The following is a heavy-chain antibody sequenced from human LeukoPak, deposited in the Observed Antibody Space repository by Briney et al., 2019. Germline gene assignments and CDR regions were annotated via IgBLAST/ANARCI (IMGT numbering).Heavy chain of an antibody. Sequence: PGGSLRLSCAASGFTFSSYAIHWVRQAPGKGLEWVAVIAYDGGNKYYADSVKGRLTISRDNSKNTLFLQMNSLRAEDTAVYYCARDSSPWYYYDRSGSNGFDPWGQGTLVTVSS. V-gene: IGHV3-30-3*01. CDR3: ARDSSPWYYYDRSGSNGFDP. J-gene: IGHJ5*02. CDR1: GFTFSSYA. CDR2: IAYDGGNK. D-gene: IGHD3-22*01.